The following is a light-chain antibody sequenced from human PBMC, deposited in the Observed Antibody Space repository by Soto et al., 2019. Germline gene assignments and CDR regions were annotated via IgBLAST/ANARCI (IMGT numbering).Light chain of an antibody. CDR1: SGDVGGFHY. CDR2: EVS. J-gene: IGLJ1*01. Sequence: QSVRTQPACVSESPGQSITISCTGTSGDVGGFHYVSLYQQHPGKAPKLMIYEVSNRPSGVSNRFSGSKSGNTASLTISGLRAEDEADYYCISKTSTTTPYVFGTGTKVTVL. CDR3: ISKTSTTTPYV. V-gene: IGLV2-14*01.